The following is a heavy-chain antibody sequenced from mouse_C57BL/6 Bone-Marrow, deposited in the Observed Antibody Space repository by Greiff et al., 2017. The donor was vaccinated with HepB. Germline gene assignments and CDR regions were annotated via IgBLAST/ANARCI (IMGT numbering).Heavy chain of an antibody. CDR2: IYPGSGNT. Sequence: QVQLQQSGAELVRPGASVKLSCKASGYTFTDYYINWVKQRPGQGLEWIARIYPGSGNTYYNEKFKGKATLTAEKSSSTAYMQLSSLTSEDSAVYFCARGYYDYAEDWYFDVWGTGTTVTVSS. D-gene: IGHD2-4*01. V-gene: IGHV1-76*01. CDR3: ARGYYDYAEDWYFDV. CDR1: GYTFTDYY. J-gene: IGHJ1*03.